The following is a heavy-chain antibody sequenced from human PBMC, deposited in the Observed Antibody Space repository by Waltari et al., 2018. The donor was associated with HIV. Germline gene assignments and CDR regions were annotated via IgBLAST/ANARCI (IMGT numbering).Heavy chain of an antibody. Sequence: EVQLVESGGGLVKPGRSLRLSCTASGFTFGDYALSWFRQATGEGVEGVGFIRSKPYCGTTEYAASVKGRFTISRDDSKSIAYLQMNSLKTEDTAVYYCTRDANDFWSGYYNYWGQGTLVTVSS. CDR2: IRSKPYCGTT. V-gene: IGHV3-49*05. D-gene: IGHD3-3*01. CDR1: GFTFGDYA. CDR3: TRDANDFWSGYYNY. J-gene: IGHJ4*02.